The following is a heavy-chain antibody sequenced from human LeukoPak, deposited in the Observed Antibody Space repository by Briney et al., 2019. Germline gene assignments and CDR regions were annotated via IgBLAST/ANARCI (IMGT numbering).Heavy chain of an antibody. CDR3: ARAYYDFWSGYLGLLDY. CDR2: ISSSGSTI. J-gene: IGHJ4*02. Sequence: GGSLRLSCAASGFTFSDYYMSWIRQAPGKGLEWVSYISSSGSTIYYADSVKGRFTISRDNAKNSLYLQMNSLRAEDTAVYYCARAYYDFWSGYLGLLDYWGQGTLVTVSS. D-gene: IGHD3-3*01. V-gene: IGHV3-11*04. CDR1: GFTFSDYY.